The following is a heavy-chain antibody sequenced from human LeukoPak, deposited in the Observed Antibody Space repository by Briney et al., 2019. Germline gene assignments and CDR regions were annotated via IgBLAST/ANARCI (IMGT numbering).Heavy chain of an antibody. Sequence: GGSLRLSCAASGFPFSDDWMNWVRQAPGKGLEWVGRIKSKANGGTIDYAAPVKGRFSISRDDLKNTVYLQMNSLKTEDTATYYCTTGWFLDHWGQGTLVTVSS. D-gene: IGHD2-15*01. CDR2: IKSKANGGTI. CDR3: TTGWFLDH. V-gene: IGHV3-15*01. CDR1: GFPFSDDW. J-gene: IGHJ5*02.